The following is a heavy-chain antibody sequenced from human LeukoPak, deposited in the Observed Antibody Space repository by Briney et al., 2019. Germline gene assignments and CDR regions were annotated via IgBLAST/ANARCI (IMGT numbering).Heavy chain of an antibody. V-gene: IGHV1-69*04. J-gene: IGHJ6*01. Sequence: SVKVSCKASGGSFSTYAISWVRQAPGQERKWMGRIIPILGKANYAQKFQGRVTITADKYTTTTNLELSSLRSDDTAVYYCVRDGDSSHGMDVWGQGTTVTVSS. CDR1: GGSFSTYA. CDR2: IIPILGKA. CDR3: VRDGDSSHGMDV. D-gene: IGHD4-17*01.